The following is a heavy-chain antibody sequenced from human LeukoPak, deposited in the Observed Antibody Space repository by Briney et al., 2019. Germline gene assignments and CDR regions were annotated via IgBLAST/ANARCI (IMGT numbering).Heavy chain of an antibody. CDR3: ARVTYCGGDCYWGNDY. V-gene: IGHV1-8*02. Sequence: ASVKVSCKASGYTFTGYYMHWVRQAPGQGLEWMGWINPNSGNTGYAQKFQGRVTMTRNTSISTAYMELSSLRSEDTAVYYCARVTYCGGDCYWGNDYWGQGTLVTVSS. J-gene: IGHJ4*02. CDR2: INPNSGNT. D-gene: IGHD2-21*02. CDR1: GYTFTGYY.